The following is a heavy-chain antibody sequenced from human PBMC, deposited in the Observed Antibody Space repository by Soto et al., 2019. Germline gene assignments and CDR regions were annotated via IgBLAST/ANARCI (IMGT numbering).Heavy chain of an antibody. CDR2: INPDGSVG. CDR3: AGWGGHDYHY. V-gene: IGHV3-7*03. CDR1: GFTFSTYW. J-gene: IGHJ4*02. D-gene: IGHD3-16*01. Sequence: EVQLLGSGGGLVQPGGSLRLSCVASGFTFSTYWMNWVRQAPGMGLEWVANINPDGSVGTYVDSVKGRFTTSRDNAKNSLYLQRNRLRADDTAVYFCAGWGGHDYHYWGQGILVTVSS.